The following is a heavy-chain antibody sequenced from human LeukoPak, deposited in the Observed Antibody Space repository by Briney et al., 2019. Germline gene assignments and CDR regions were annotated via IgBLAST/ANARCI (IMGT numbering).Heavy chain of an antibody. CDR1: GFTFSSYG. CDR2: ISYDGSNK. CDR3: ARDLRRVVAATYY. V-gene: IGHV3-30*03. Sequence: GGTLRLSCAASGFTFSSYGMSWVRQAPGKGLEWVAVISYDGSNKYYADSVKGRFTISRDNSKNTLYLQMNSLRAEDTAVYYCARDLRRVVAATYYWGQGTLVTVSS. J-gene: IGHJ4*02. D-gene: IGHD2-15*01.